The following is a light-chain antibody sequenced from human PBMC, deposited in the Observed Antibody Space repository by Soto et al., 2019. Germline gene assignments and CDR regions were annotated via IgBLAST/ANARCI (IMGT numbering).Light chain of an antibody. CDR1: QSVSSY. CDR2: GAS. Sequence: EIVLTQSPATLSLSPGERATLSCRASQSVSSYLAWYQQKPGQAPRLLIYGASNRATGIPARFSGSGSGTDFTITISRLAPEDFAVYYCQQRSNWPPKVNYGVGTKVEIK. J-gene: IGKJ4*01. CDR3: QQRSNWPPKVN. V-gene: IGKV3-11*01.